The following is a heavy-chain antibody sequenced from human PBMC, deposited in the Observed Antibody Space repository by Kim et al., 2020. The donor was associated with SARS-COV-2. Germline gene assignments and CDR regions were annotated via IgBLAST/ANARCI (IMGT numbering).Heavy chain of an antibody. CDR3: ARVGTRRPDY. D-gene: IGHD1-1*01. CDR1: GGSISSGGYY. J-gene: IGHJ4*02. CDR2: IYYSGST. V-gene: IGHV4-31*03. Sequence: SETLSLTCTVSGGSISSGGYYWSWIRQHPGKGLEWIGYIYYSGSTYYNPSLKSRVTISVDTSKNQFSLKLSSVTAADTAVYYCARVGTRRPDYWGQGTLVTVSS.